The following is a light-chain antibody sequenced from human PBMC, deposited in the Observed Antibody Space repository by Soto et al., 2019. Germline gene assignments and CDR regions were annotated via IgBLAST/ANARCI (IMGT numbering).Light chain of an antibody. CDR3: QQSYSTPRT. V-gene: IGKV1-39*01. CDR2: AAS. CDR1: QTIINY. Sequence: DIQITQSPSSLSASVEDRVIITCRASQTIINYLNWYQQKPGKAPKLLIYAASTLQSGVPSRFSGSGSGTDFTLSIGSLQPEDFATYYCQQSYSTPRTFGQGTKVDIK. J-gene: IGKJ1*01.